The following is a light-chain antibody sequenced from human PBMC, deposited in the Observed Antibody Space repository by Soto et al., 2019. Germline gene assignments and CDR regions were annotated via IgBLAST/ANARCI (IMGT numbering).Light chain of an antibody. CDR2: SNT. CDR3: AAWDDSLSGVV. CDR1: SSNIGSNY. J-gene: IGLJ3*02. Sequence: QSVLTQPPSASGTPGQGVTISCSGSSSNIGSNYVYWYQQLPGTAHKLLIYSNTQRPSGVPDRFSGSKSGTSASLAISGLRSEDEADYYCAAWDDSLSGVVFGGGTKLTVL. V-gene: IGLV1-47*02.